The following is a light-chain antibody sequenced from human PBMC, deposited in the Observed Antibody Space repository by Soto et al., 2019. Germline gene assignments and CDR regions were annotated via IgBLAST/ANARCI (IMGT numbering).Light chain of an antibody. J-gene: IGKJ1*01. CDR1: QSVSSN. V-gene: IGKV3-15*01. Sequence: EIVMTQSPATLSVSPGERATLSCRASQSVSSNLAWYQQKPGQAPSLLIYGAFTRATGIPARFSGSGSGTEFILTINSLQPEDFAVYYCQQYNNWPPTWTFGQGTKVDIK. CDR3: QQYNNWPPTWT. CDR2: GAF.